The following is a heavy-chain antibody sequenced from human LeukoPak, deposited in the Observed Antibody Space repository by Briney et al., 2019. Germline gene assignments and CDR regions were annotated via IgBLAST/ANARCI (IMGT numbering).Heavy chain of an antibody. CDR3: ARDLAWDAFDI. V-gene: IGHV3-21*01. Sequence: GGSLRLSCAASGFNFTNYNMNWVRQAPGKGLEWVSSIHSSSGSIYYADSLKGRFTISRDNAKNTLYLQMNSLRAEDTAVYYCARDLAWDAFDIWGQGTMVTVSS. CDR2: IHSSSGSI. CDR1: GFNFTNYN. J-gene: IGHJ3*02.